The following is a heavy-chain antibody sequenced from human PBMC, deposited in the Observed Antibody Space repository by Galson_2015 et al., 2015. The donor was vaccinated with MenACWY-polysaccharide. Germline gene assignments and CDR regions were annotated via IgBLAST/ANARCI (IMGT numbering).Heavy chain of an antibody. D-gene: IGHD2-21*01. V-gene: IGHV3-33*05. CDR2: ISYNGNNI. CDR3: ARSYCDRTTCYGMDV. Sequence: LEWVAVISYNGNNIYYADSEEGRFTISRDNFKSTLYLQMNSLRPEDTGVYYCARSYCDRTTCYGMDVWGQGTMVTVSS. J-gene: IGHJ6*02.